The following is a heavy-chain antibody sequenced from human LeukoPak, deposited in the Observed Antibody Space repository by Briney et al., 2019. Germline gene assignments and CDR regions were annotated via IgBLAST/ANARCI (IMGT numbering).Heavy chain of an antibody. D-gene: IGHD6-6*01. CDR1: GYTFTSYY. Sequence: ASAKVSCKASGYTFTSYYMHWVRQAPGQGLEWMGWINPNSGGTNYAQKFQGRVTMTRDTSISTAYMELSRLRSDDTAVYYCARDFFDSSEYSSSGIVWGQGTLVTVSS. CDR2: INPNSGGT. CDR3: ARDFFDSSEYSSSGIV. J-gene: IGHJ4*02. V-gene: IGHV1-2*02.